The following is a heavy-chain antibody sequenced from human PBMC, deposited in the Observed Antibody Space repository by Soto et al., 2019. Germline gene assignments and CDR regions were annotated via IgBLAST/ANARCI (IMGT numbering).Heavy chain of an antibody. CDR2: IWYDGSNK. V-gene: IGHV3-33*01. J-gene: IGHJ4*02. CDR3: ARGSALSYSSSLDY. D-gene: IGHD6-13*01. Sequence: GGSLRLSCAASGFTFSSYGMHWVRQAPGKGLEWVAVIWYDGSNKYYADSVKGRFTISRDNSKNTLYLQMNSLRAEDTAVYYCARGSALSYSSSLDYWGQGTLVTVSS. CDR1: GFTFSSYG.